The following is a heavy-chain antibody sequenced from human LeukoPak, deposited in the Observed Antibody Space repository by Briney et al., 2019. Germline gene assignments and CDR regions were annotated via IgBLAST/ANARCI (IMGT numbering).Heavy chain of an antibody. CDR2: VNPSSGDT. Sequence: ASVKVSCKASGYTFTDYYIHWVRQAPGQGLEWMGWVNPSSGDTDYAQKFQVSVTVTRDTSISTAYMELTSLKSDDTAVYYCSRGRADGYSGYDFGDYWGQGTLVTVSS. CDR3: SRGRADGYSGYDFGDY. CDR1: GYTFTDYY. V-gene: IGHV1-2*02. D-gene: IGHD5-12*01. J-gene: IGHJ4*02.